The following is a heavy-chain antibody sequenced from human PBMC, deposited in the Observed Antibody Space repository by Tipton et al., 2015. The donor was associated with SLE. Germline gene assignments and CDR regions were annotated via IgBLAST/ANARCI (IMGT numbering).Heavy chain of an antibody. Sequence: TLSLTCTVSNVSVSTRTYYWGWIRQPPGKGLEWIGSIYYSGSTYYHPSLKSRVTISVDTSQNQFSLKLSSVTAADTAVYYCARRIDSFYWHFDLWGRGTLVTVSS. D-gene: IGHD3-9*01. CDR1: NVSVSTRTYY. V-gene: IGHV4-39*07. CDR2: IYYSGST. J-gene: IGHJ2*01. CDR3: ARRIDSFYWHFDL.